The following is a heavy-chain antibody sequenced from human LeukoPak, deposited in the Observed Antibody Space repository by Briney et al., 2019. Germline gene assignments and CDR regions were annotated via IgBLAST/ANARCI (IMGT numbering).Heavy chain of an antibody. CDR3: AGGASSGYSSGWYTY. Sequence: SETLSLTCAVYGGSVSGYYWSWTRQPPGKGLEWIGEINHSGSTYYNPSLKSRVTISVDTSKNQFSLKLSSVTAADTAVYYCAGGASSGYSSGWYTYWGQGTLVTVSS. CDR2: INHSGST. CDR1: GGSVSGYY. J-gene: IGHJ4*02. D-gene: IGHD6-19*01. V-gene: IGHV4-34*09.